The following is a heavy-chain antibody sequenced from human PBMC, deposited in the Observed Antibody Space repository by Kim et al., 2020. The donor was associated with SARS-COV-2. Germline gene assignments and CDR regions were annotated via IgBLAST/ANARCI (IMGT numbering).Heavy chain of an antibody. J-gene: IGHJ6*02. Sequence: GGSLRLSCAASGFTFDDYAMHWVRQAPGKGLEWVSGISWNSGSIGYADSVKGRFTISRDNAKNSLYLQMNSLRAEDTALYYCAKADCSGGSCYFPYYYYGMDVWGQGTTVTVSS. CDR1: GFTFDDYA. CDR2: ISWNSGSI. V-gene: IGHV3-9*01. D-gene: IGHD2-15*01. CDR3: AKADCSGGSCYFPYYYYGMDV.